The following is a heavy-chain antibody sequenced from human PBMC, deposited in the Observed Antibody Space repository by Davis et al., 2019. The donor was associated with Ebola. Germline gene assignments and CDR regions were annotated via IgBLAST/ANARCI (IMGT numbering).Heavy chain of an antibody. CDR1: GFTFSNFA. V-gene: IGHV3-30-3*01. J-gene: IGHJ6*02. Sequence: GESLKISCAASGFTFSNFAMHWVRQAPGKGLEWVAVISYDGSDESYTDSVKGRFTISRDNSKNTLYLQMNNLRAEDTAVYYCARVLEGFGKLQGYFYFYGLDVWGQRTTATVSS. CDR3: ARVLEGFGKLQGYFYFYGLDV. CDR2: ISYDGSDE. D-gene: IGHD3-10*01.